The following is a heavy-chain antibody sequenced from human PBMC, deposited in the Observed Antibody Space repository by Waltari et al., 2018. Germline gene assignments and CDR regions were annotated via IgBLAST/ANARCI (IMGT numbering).Heavy chain of an antibody. J-gene: IGHJ4*02. CDR1: GFTFSRYW. Sequence: EVQLVESGGGLVQPGGSLRLSCAASGFTFSRYWMSWVRQAPGKGREWVANIKQDGSEKYYVDSVKGRFTISRDNAKNSLYLQMNSLRAEDTAVYYCARDTFVDFDWLIWGYYFDYWGQGTLVTVSS. D-gene: IGHD3-9*01. V-gene: IGHV3-7*01. CDR2: IKQDGSEK. CDR3: ARDTFVDFDWLIWGYYFDY.